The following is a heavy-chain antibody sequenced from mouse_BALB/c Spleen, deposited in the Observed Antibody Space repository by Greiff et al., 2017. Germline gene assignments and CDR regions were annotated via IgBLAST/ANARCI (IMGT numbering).Heavy chain of an antibody. Sequence: EVKVVESGGGLVQPGGSRKLSCAASGFTFSSFGMHWVRQAPEKGLEWVAYISSGSSTIYYADTVKGRFTISRDNPKNTLFLQMTSLRSEDTAMYYCARDYYGSSYPAWFAYWGQGTLVTVSA. CDR1: GFTFSSFG. CDR3: ARDYYGSSYPAWFAY. CDR2: ISSGSSTI. J-gene: IGHJ3*01. D-gene: IGHD1-1*01. V-gene: IGHV5-17*02.